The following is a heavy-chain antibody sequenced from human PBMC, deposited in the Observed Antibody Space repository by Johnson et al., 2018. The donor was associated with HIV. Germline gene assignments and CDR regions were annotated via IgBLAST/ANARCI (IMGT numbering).Heavy chain of an antibody. CDR2: IGTAGDT. D-gene: IGHD3-3*01. J-gene: IGHJ3*02. V-gene: IGHV3-13*01. CDR3: ATDRYYNFWSGSGHAAFDI. CDR1: GFTFSSYD. Sequence: VQLVESGGGLVQPGGSLRLSCAASGFTFSSYDMHWVRQATGKGLEWVSAIGTAGDTYYPGSVKGRFTISRENAKNSLYLQMNSLRAGDTAVYYCATDRYYNFWSGSGHAAFDIWGQGTMVTVSS.